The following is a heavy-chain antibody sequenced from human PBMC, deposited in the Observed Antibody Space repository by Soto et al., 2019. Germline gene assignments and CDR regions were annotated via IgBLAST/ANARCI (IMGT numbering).Heavy chain of an antibody. CDR1: GFPFNNAL. Sequence: GGSLRLSCAASGFPFNNALMSWVRQAPGGGLEWVARIKSETDGGTTDYAAPVEGRFTISRDNVKNSLYVQMNSLRDEDTAVYYCARDIGGGRSYYGMDLWGQGTTVTVSS. CDR3: ARDIGGGRSYYGMDL. V-gene: IGHV3-15*01. D-gene: IGHD2-15*01. CDR2: IKSETDGGTT. J-gene: IGHJ6*02.